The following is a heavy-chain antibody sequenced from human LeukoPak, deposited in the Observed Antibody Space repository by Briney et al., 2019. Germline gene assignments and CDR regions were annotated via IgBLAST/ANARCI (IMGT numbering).Heavy chain of an antibody. J-gene: IGHJ4*02. CDR2: IYSGGAI. D-gene: IGHD6-6*01. CDR3: ARVEYSSSYAIDY. CDR1: GFAVGSNY. V-gene: IGHV3-53*01. Sequence: GGSLRLSCVASGFAVGSNYMSWVRQAPGKGLEWVSLIYSGGAIRYADSVKGRFTISRDSSKNTLFLQMDDLTVEDTAVYYCARVEYSSSYAIDYWGQGTLVTVSS.